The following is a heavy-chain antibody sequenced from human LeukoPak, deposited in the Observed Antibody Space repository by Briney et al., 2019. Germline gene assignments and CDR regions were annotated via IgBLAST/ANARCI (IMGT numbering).Heavy chain of an antibody. J-gene: IGHJ5*02. Sequence: ASETLSLTCTVSGGSISSSSYYWGWIRQPPGKGLEWIGSIYYSGSTYYNPSLKSRVTISVDTSKNQFSLKLSSVTAADMAVYYCARGIVPAAIPPPNWFDPWGQGTLVTVSS. D-gene: IGHD2-2*01. CDR2: IYYSGST. CDR1: GGSISSSSYY. V-gene: IGHV4-39*07. CDR3: ARGIVPAAIPPPNWFDP.